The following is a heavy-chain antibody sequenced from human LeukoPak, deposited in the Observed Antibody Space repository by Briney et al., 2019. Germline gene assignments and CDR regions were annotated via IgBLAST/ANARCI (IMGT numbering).Heavy chain of an antibody. CDR3: ARIRVVAAT. CDR1: GGSFSGYY. D-gene: IGHD2-15*01. V-gene: IGHV4-34*01. J-gene: IGHJ5*02. CDR2: INHSGST. Sequence: SETLSLTCAVYGGSFSGYYWSWIRQPPGKGLEWIGEINHSGSTNYNPSLKSRVTISVDTSKNQFSLKLSSVTAADTAVYYCARIRVVAATWGQGTLVTVSS.